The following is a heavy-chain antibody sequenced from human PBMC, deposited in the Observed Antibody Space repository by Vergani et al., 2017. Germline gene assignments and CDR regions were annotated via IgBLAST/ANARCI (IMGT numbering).Heavy chain of an antibody. CDR1: GFTFSNYS. Sequence: EVQLVESGGGLVKTGGSLRLSCAASGFTFSNYSMNWVRQAPGKGLEWVACISSSSRFVYYADSVKGRCTISRDNAKNSLYLQMNSLRAEDTAVYYCANIPVAGTADSGQPFCWGQGTLVTVSS. D-gene: IGHD6-19*01. CDR3: ANIPVAGTADSGQPFC. J-gene: IGHJ4*02. V-gene: IGHV3-21*01. CDR2: ISSSSRFV.